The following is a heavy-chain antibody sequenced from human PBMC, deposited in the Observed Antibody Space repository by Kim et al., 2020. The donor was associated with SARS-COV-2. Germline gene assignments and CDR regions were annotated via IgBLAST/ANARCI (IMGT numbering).Heavy chain of an antibody. CDR3: ARHLYSSSWYWMGY. CDR2: IYYSGST. CDR1: GGSISSYY. V-gene: IGHV4-59*13. D-gene: IGHD6-13*01. J-gene: IGHJ4*02. Sequence: SETLSLTCTVSGGSISSYYWSWIRQPPGKGLEWIGYIYYSGSTNYNPSLKSRVTISVDTSKNQFSLKLSSVTAADTAVYYCARHLYSSSWYWMGYWGQGTLVTVSS.